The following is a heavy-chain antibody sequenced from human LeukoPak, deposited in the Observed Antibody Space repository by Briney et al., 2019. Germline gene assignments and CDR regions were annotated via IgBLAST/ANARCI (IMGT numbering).Heavy chain of an antibody. V-gene: IGHV3-30*02. D-gene: IGHD2-2*01. J-gene: IGHJ4*02. CDR1: GFTFSSYG. CDR2: IRYDGSNK. Sequence: GGSLRLSCAASGFTFSSYGMHWVRQAPGKGLEWVAFIRYDGSNKYYADSVKGRFTISRDNSRNTLSLQMNSLRADDTAVYYCAKDSQDTVVVPAGIDYWGQGTLVTVSS. CDR3: AKDSQDTVVVPAGIDY.